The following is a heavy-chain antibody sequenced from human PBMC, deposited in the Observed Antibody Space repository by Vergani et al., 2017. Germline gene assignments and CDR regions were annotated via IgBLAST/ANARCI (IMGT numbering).Heavy chain of an antibody. CDR1: GFTFSSYS. CDR2: ISSSSSYI. D-gene: IGHD5-18*01. J-gene: IGHJ4*02. Sequence: EVQLVESGGGLVKPGGSLRLSCAASGFTFSSYSMNWVRQAPGKGLEWVSSISSSSSYIYYADSVKGRFTITRDNSKNTLYLQMNSLRAEDTAVYYCAKGPALIQLWPGGDYWGQGTLVTVSS. CDR3: AKGPALIQLWPGGDY. V-gene: IGHV3-21*04.